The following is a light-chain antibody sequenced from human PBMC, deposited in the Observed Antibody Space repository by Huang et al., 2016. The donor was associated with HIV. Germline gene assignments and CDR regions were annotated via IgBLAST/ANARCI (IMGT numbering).Light chain of an antibody. V-gene: IGKV3-11*01. CDR3: QQRSNWLGT. CDR1: QSVSSY. Sequence: EIVLTQSPATLSLSPGERATLSCRASQSVSSYLAWYQQKPAQAPRLLIYDASNRATGSPARFSGSGSGTDFTLTISSLEPEDFAVYYCQQRSNWLGTFGPGTKVDIK. CDR2: DAS. J-gene: IGKJ3*01.